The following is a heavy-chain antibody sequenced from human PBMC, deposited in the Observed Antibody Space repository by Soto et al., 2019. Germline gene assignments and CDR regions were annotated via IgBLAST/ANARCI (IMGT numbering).Heavy chain of an antibody. CDR3: GKDPNGDYVAAFDI. V-gene: IGHV3-23*01. CDR2: IGASGGTT. Sequence: GGSLRLSCAASGFIFRNFAMNWVRQAPGKGLEWVSGIGASGGTTHLADSVKGRFTISRDSSRNILFLQMNSLRVEDTAVYYCGKDPNGDYVAAFDIWGPGTVVTVSS. J-gene: IGHJ3*02. D-gene: IGHD4-17*01. CDR1: GFIFRNFA.